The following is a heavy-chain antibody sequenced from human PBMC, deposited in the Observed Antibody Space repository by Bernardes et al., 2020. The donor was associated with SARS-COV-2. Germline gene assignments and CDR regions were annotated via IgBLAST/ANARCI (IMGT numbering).Heavy chain of an antibody. CDR3: ARERPVVVGANDAFDI. CDR1: GFSFSNYA. CDR2: ISGSGGTV. D-gene: IGHD1-26*01. Sequence: GGSLRLSCAASGFSFSNYAMTWVRQAPAKGLEWVSGISGSGGTVHHADSLKGRITTTRDNSKNTLYLQMSSLRAEDTAVYYCARERPVVVGANDAFDIWGQGTMVTVSS. J-gene: IGHJ3*02. V-gene: IGHV3-23*01.